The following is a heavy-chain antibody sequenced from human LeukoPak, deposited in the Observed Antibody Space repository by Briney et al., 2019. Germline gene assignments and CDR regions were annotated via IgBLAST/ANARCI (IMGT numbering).Heavy chain of an antibody. CDR1: GFTFSNYA. Sequence: GGSLRLSCAASGFTFSNYAMGWVRQAPGKGPEWVSSIRYNIENTHYADAVQGRFTISRDNSKDTLYLQMNSLRAEDTARYYCAKASTRDTGYYFDSWGQGTLVSVSS. CDR3: AKASTRDTGYYFDS. CDR2: IRYNIENT. V-gene: IGHV3-23*01. J-gene: IGHJ4*02. D-gene: IGHD3-9*01.